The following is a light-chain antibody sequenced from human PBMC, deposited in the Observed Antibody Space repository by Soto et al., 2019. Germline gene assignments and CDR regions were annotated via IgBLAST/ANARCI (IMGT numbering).Light chain of an antibody. Sequence: EIVLTHSPATLSLSPPQGSTPSVRASQSVSDYLAWYQQKPGQPPRLLIYGASTRATGIPARFSGSGSATDFTLTISRLEPEDFALYYCQHYGRSPITFGQGTRLEIK. CDR2: GAS. CDR1: QSVSDY. V-gene: IGKV3-20*01. CDR3: QHYGRSPIT. J-gene: IGKJ5*01.